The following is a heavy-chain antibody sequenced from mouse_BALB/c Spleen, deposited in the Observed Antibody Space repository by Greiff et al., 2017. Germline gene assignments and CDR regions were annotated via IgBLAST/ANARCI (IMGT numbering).Heavy chain of an antibody. CDR2: IWSGGST. V-gene: IGHV2-2*02. D-gene: IGHD2-4*01. CDR1: GFSLTSYG. J-gene: IGHJ1*01. CDR3: AYYDYDRTGYFDV. Sequence: VMLVESGPGLVQPSQSLSITCTVSGFSLTSYGVHWVRQSPGKGLEWLGVIWSGGSTDYNAAFISRLSISKDNSKSQVFFKMNSLQANDTAIYYCAYYDYDRTGYFDVWGAGTTVTVSS.